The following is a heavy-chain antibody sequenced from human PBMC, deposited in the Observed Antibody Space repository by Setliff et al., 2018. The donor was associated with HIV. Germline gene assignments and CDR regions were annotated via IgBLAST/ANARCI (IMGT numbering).Heavy chain of an antibody. D-gene: IGHD2-15*01. Sequence: GASVKVSCKASGGTFNSYAFTWVRQAPGQGLEWVGDFLAVLRKPTYAQKFQGRLTITADESTSTAYMELSDLRSEDTAVYYCASPRSAGTYQGAFYYFLDVWGRGTTVTVSS. CDR3: ASPRSAGTYQGAFYYFLDV. V-gene: IGHV1-69*13. J-gene: IGHJ6*03. CDR2: FLAVLRKP. CDR1: GGTFNSYA.